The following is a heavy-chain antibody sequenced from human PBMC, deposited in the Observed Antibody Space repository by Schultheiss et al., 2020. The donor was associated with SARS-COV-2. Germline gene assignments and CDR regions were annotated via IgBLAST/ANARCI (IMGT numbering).Heavy chain of an antibody. CDR3: AREGYSSGWYDEYYYYGMDV. CDR2: INSDGSNT. V-gene: IGHV3-74*01. Sequence: GGSLRLSCAASGFTFRNFWMHWVRQAPGKGLVWVSRINSDGSNTIYADSVKGRFTISRDNAKNTLYLQMNSLRAEDTAVYYCAREGYSSGWYDEYYYYGMDVWGQGTTVTVSS. J-gene: IGHJ6*02. D-gene: IGHD6-19*01. CDR1: GFTFRNFW.